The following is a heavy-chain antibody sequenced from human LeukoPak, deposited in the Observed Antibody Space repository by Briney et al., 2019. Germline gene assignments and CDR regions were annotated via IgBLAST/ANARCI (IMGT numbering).Heavy chain of an antibody. CDR2: INPNSGGT. J-gene: IGHJ4*02. CDR3: ARGPRMNYYDSSGYRPYYFDY. D-gene: IGHD3-22*01. Sequence: ASVKVSFTASGYTFTVYYMHWVRQAPGQGLEWMGWINPNSGGTNYAQKFQGRVTMTRDTSISTAYMELSRLRSDDTAVYYCARGPRMNYYDSSGYRPYYFDYWGQGTLVTVSS. V-gene: IGHV1-2*02. CDR1: GYTFTVYY.